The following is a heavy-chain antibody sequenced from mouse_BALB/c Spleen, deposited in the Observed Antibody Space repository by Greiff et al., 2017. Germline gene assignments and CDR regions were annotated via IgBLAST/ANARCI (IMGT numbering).Heavy chain of an antibody. Sequence: EVKLVESGGGLVQPGGSLKLSCAASGFSFSSYTMSWVRQTPEKRLEWVAYISNGGGSTYYPDTVKGRFTISRDNAKNTLYLQMSSLKSEDTAMYYCARVPGTEAMDYWGQGTSVTVSS. D-gene: IGHD4-1*01. V-gene: IGHV5-12-2*01. CDR1: GFSFSSYT. CDR3: ARVPGTEAMDY. CDR2: ISNGGGST. J-gene: IGHJ4*01.